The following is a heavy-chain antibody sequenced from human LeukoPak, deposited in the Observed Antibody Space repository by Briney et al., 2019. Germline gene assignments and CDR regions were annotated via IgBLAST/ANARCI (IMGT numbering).Heavy chain of an antibody. CDR3: ATGQQLGAFDI. D-gene: IGHD6-13*01. V-gene: IGHV3-48*04. J-gene: IGHJ3*02. CDR2: ISSSGSTI. CDR1: GFTFSSYS. Sequence: GGSLRLSCAASGFTFSSYSMNWIRQAPGKGLEWVSYISSSGSTIYYADSVKGRFTISRDNAKNSLYLQMNSLRAEDTAVYYCATGQQLGAFDIWGQGTMVTVSS.